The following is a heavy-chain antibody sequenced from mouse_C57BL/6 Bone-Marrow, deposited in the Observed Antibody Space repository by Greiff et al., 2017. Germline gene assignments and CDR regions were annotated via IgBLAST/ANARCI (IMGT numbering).Heavy chain of an antibody. CDR3: ARHLYDYGSAWFAY. Sequence: DVMLVESGGGLVQPGGSLKLSCAASGFTFSDYYMYWVRQTPEKRLEWVAYISNGGGSTYYPDTVKGRFTISRDNAKNTLYLQMSRLKSEDTAMYYCARHLYDYGSAWFAYWGQGTLVTVSA. J-gene: IGHJ3*01. V-gene: IGHV5-12*01. CDR2: ISNGGGST. CDR1: GFTFSDYY. D-gene: IGHD2-4*01.